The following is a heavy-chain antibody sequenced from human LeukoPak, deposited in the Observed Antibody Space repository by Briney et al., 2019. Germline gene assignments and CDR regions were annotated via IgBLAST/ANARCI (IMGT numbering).Heavy chain of an antibody. CDR3: ARHGRRYYYGSGREVDI. CDR2: INHSGST. D-gene: IGHD3-10*01. Sequence: SETLSLTCAVYGGSFSGYYWSWIRQPPGKGLEWIGEINHSGSTNYNPSLKSRVTISVDTSKNQFSLKLSSVTAADTAVYYCARHGRRYYYGSGREVDIWGQGTMVTVSS. J-gene: IGHJ3*02. V-gene: IGHV4-34*01. CDR1: GGSFSGYY.